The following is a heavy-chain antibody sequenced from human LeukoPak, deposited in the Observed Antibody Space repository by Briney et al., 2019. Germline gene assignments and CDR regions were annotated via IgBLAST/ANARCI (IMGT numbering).Heavy chain of an antibody. D-gene: IGHD2-2*01. CDR2: ISGSGDST. V-gene: IGHV3-23*01. Sequence: GGSLRLFCAASGFTFSSYAMSWVRQAPGKGLEWVSAISGSGDSTYYADSVKGRFTISRDNSRNTLYLQMNSLRAGDTAVYYCAKSFRSTSLDYWGQGTLVTVSS. CDR3: AKSFRSTSLDY. J-gene: IGHJ4*02. CDR1: GFTFSSYA.